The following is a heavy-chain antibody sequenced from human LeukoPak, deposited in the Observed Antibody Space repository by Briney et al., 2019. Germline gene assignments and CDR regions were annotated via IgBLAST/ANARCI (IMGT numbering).Heavy chain of an antibody. D-gene: IGHD6-19*01. V-gene: IGHV3-48*03. CDR1: GFTFSSYE. Sequence: GGSLRLSCAASGFTFSSYEMNWVRQAPGKGLEWISYISGSSSTIYYADSVKGRFTISRDNARSSLYLQLNSMRAEDTAVYYCAREGMSVWYSGGFDPWGQGTLVTVSS. CDR2: ISGSSSTI. CDR3: AREGMSVWYSGGFDP. J-gene: IGHJ5*02.